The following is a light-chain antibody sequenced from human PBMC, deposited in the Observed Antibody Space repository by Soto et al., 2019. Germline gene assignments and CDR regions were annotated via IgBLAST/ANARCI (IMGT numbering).Light chain of an antibody. J-gene: IGLJ2*01. Sequence: QSALTQPASVSGSPGQSITISCTGTSSDVGSYNLVSWYQQHPGKAPKLIIYEGSKRPSGVSNRFSGSKSGNTASLTISGLQAEDEAEYYCCSYAGSRSFVVFGGGTKLTVL. V-gene: IGLV2-23*03. CDR1: SSDVGSYNL. CDR2: EGS. CDR3: CSYAGSRSFVV.